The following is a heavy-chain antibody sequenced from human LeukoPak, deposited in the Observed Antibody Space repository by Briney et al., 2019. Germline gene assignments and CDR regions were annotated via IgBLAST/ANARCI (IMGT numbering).Heavy chain of an antibody. CDR2: LYSGGST. J-gene: IGHJ4*02. CDR1: GFNVNSNY. CDR3: ARVRGWKYFDY. D-gene: IGHD1-1*01. Sequence: GGSLRLSWAASGFNVNSNYMTWVRQAPGKGLEWVSLLYSGGSTYYADSVKGRFTVSRDNSKNTLYLQMNSLRGEDTAVYYCARVRGWKYFDYWGQGTLVTVSS. V-gene: IGHV3-66*01.